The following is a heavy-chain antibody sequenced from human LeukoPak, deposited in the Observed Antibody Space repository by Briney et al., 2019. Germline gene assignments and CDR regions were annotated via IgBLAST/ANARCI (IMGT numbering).Heavy chain of an antibody. Sequence: SETLSLTCSVSGDSISSSGYYWGWIRQPPGKGLEWIGSLYLGEATSYNPSLRGRVTISVDTSKNQFSLKLTSVTAADTAVYYCARLERSGKSSSLHYWGQGILVTVSS. V-gene: IGHV4-39*01. J-gene: IGHJ4*02. CDR2: LYLGEAT. CDR1: GDSISSSGYY. D-gene: IGHD6-6*01. CDR3: ARLERSGKSSSLHY.